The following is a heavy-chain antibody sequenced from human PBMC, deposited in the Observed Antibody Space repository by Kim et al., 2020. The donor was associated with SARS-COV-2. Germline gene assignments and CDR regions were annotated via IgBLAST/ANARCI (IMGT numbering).Heavy chain of an antibody. V-gene: IGHV3-30*02. CDR2: LWYDGSDE. CDR1: GFTFSRTG. D-gene: IGHD2-21*02. J-gene: IGHJ4*02. Sequence: GGSLRLSCAASGFTFSRTGMHWVRQAPGKGLEWVAVLWYDGSDEKYADSVKGRFTISRDTSKNTLYLQMDGLRVEDTAVYYCVKEEVTFAWQYDHWGQG. CDR3: VKEEVTFAWQYDH.